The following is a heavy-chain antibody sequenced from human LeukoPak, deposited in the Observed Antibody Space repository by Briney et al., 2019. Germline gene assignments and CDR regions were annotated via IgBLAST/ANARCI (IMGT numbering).Heavy chain of an antibody. V-gene: IGHV4-61*02. CDR2: IYTSGST. Sequence: PSETLSLTCTVSGASISSGSYYWSWIRQPAGKGLEWIGRIYTSGSTNYNPSLKSRVAISIDTSKNQFSLKLSSVTAADTAVYYCAREPADPGHLVLLAVVGCMDVWGNGTTVTVSS. D-gene: IGHD4/OR15-4a*01. CDR3: AREPADPGHLVLLAVVGCMDV. CDR1: GASISSGSYY. J-gene: IGHJ6*03.